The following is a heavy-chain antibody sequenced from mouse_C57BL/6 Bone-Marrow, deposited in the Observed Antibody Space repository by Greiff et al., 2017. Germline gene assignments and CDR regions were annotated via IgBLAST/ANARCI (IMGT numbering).Heavy chain of an antibody. CDR3: ARVYPY. Sequence: EVKLVESGGGLVKPGGSLKLSCAASGFTFSSYAMSWVRQTPEKRLEWVATISDGGSYTYYPDNVKGRFTISRDNAKNNLYLQLNHLKSEDTAMYYYARVYPYWGQGTMVTVSA. D-gene: IGHD1-1*01. J-gene: IGHJ3*01. CDR2: ISDGGSYT. CDR1: GFTFSSYA. V-gene: IGHV5-4*03.